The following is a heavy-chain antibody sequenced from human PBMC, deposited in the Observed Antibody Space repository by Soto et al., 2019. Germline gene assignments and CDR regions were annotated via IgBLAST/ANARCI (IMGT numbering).Heavy chain of an antibody. CDR2: MNPNSGNT. J-gene: IGHJ6*02. V-gene: IGHV1-8*01. Sequence: QVQLVQSGAEVKKPGASVKVSCKASGYTFTSYDINWVRQATGQGLEWMGWMNPNSGNTGYAQKFQGRVTRTRNNSISRAYMELSSLRSEDTAVYYCARGRSRRPYYYGMDVWGQGTTVTVSS. CDR1: GYTFTSYD. CDR3: ARGRSRRPYYYGMDV.